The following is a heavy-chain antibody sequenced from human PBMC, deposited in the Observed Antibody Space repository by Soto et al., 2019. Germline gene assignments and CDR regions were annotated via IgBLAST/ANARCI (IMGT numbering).Heavy chain of an antibody. D-gene: IGHD3-10*01. J-gene: IGHJ3*02. CDR1: GYSFTSHY. V-gene: IGHV1-46*01. CDR2: IYPGGVNI. Sequence: ASVKVSCKAIGYSFTSHYMHWVRQAPGQGLEWMGTIYPGGVNIGYAQKFKGRVTMTKDTSTSTVYMELNSLTSEDTAVYYCVREMSITMVRGVIEKAFDIWGQ. CDR3: VREMSITMVRGVIEKAFDI.